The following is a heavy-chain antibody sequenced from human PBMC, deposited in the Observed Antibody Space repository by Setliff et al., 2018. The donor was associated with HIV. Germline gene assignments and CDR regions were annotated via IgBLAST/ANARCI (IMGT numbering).Heavy chain of an antibody. CDR2: IISIFDKA. Sequence: ASVKVSCKSSGGSFNTYAINWVRQAPGQGLEWMGGIISIFDKANYAQKFHGRLTITADDSTRTVYMELNSLGSGDTAVYYCAGGGVRGYSYGEAFDIWGQGTLVTVSS. D-gene: IGHD5-18*01. J-gene: IGHJ3*02. V-gene: IGHV1-69*13. CDR1: GGSFNTYA. CDR3: AGGGVRGYSYGEAFDI.